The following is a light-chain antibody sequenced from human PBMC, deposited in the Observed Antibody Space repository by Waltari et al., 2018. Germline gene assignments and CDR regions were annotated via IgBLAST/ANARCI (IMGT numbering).Light chain of an antibody. CDR1: QSISSW. Sequence: DIQMTQSPSTLSASVGDRVTITCRASQSISSWLAWYQQKPGKAPKLLLYKASSLESGVPSRFSGSGSGTEFTLTISSLQPDDFATYYCQQYNSYETFGQGTKVEIK. V-gene: IGKV1-5*03. CDR3: QQYNSYET. CDR2: KAS. J-gene: IGKJ1*01.